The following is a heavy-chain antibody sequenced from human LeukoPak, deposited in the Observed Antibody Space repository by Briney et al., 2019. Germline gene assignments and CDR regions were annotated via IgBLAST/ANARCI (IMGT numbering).Heavy chain of an antibody. CDR1: GGSFSGYY. D-gene: IGHD3-3*01. Sequence: SETLSLTCAVYGGSFSGYYWSWICHPPGKVLEWIGEINHSGSTNYNPSLKSRVTISVDTSKNQFSLKLSSVTAADTAVYYCARTDFWSGYFFDYWGQGTLVTVSS. J-gene: IGHJ4*02. CDR2: INHSGST. V-gene: IGHV4-34*01. CDR3: ARTDFWSGYFFDY.